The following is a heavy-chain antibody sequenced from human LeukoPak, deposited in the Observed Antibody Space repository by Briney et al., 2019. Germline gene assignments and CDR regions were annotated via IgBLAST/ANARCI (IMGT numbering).Heavy chain of an antibody. CDR1: GGSISSYY. D-gene: IGHD7-27*01. J-gene: IGHJ5*02. CDR3: AKLSPWDWFDP. Sequence: PSETLSLTCTVSGGSISSYYWSWLRQPPGKGLEWIGYIYYSGSTNYNPSLKSRVTISVDTSKNQFSLKLSSVTAADTAVYYCAKLSPWDWFDPWGQGTLVTVSS. V-gene: IGHV4-59*08. CDR2: IYYSGST.